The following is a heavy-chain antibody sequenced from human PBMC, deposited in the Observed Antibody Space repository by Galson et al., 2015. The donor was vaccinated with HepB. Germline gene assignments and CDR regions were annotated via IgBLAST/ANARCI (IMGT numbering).Heavy chain of an antibody. J-gene: IGHJ3*02. Sequence: SVKVSCKASGGTFSSYAISWVRQAPGQGLEWMGRIIPILGIANYAQKFQGRVTITADKSTSTAYMELSSLRSEDTAVYYCARVGVSGAFDIWGQGTMVTVSS. D-gene: IGHD3-16*01. CDR3: ARVGVSGAFDI. CDR2: IIPILGIA. CDR1: GGTFSSYA. V-gene: IGHV1-69*04.